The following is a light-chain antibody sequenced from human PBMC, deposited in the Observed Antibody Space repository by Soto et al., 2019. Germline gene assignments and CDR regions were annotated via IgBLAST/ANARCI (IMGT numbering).Light chain of an antibody. CDR2: DAS. V-gene: IGKV1-5*01. J-gene: IGKJ1*01. CDR1: QSISNW. CDR3: QQYNSPT. Sequence: DIPMTQSPSTLSASVGDRVTITCRASQSISNWLAWYQQKPGQAPKLLIYDASSLESGVPSRFSGSGSGTEFTLTISSLQPDDFATYYCQQYNSPTFGQGTKVEIK.